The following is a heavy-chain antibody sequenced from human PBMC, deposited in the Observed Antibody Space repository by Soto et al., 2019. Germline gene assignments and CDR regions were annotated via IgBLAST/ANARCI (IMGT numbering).Heavy chain of an antibody. CDR3: AKGRRPNPASQGTDV. CDR1: GFTFSSYG. J-gene: IGHJ6*02. Sequence: PVGSLRLSCAASGFTFSSYGMHWVRQSLGKGLEWVAVISYDGSNKYYADSVKGRFTISRDNSKNTLYLQMNSLRAEDTAVYYCAKGRRPNPASQGTDVWGQGTTVTVSS. V-gene: IGHV3-30*18. CDR2: ISYDGSNK.